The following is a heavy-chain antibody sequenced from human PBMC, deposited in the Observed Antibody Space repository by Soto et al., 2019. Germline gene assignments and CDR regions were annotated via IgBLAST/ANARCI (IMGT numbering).Heavy chain of an antibody. CDR3: ATKVSGWYYFDY. CDR2: ISGSGGST. V-gene: IGHV3-23*01. Sequence: GGSLRLSCAASGFTFSSYAMSWVRQAPGKGLEWVSAISGSGGSTYYADSVKGRFTISRDNSKNTLYLQMNSLRAEDTAVYYCATKVSGWYYFDYWGQGTLVTVSS. D-gene: IGHD6-19*01. CDR1: GFTFSSYA. J-gene: IGHJ4*02.